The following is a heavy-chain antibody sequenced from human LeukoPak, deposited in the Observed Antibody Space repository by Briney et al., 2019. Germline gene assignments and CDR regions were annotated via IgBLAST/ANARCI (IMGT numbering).Heavy chain of an antibody. CDR3: ARGGAARLHFQN. CDR1: GGSISTYY. J-gene: IGHJ1*01. Sequence: ASETLSLTCAVSGGSISTYYWNWIRQPPGKGLEWIGYIYHSGSTNYNPSLQSRVTISVDTSKNQFSLNLNSVTAADTAVYYCARGGAARLHFQNWGQGTLVTVSS. CDR2: IYHSGST. V-gene: IGHV4-59*01. D-gene: IGHD6-6*01.